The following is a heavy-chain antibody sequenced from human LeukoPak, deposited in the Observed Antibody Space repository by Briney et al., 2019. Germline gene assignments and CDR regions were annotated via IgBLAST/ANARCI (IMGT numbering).Heavy chain of an antibody. CDR3: AKGPWGAVAGTVLDY. CDR1: GFTFDDYA. Sequence: GGSLRLSCAASGFTFDDYAMHWVRQAPGKGLEWVSGISWNSGSIGYADSVKGRFTISRDNAKNSLYLQMNSLRAEDTALYYCAKGPWGAVAGTVLDYWGQGTLVTVSS. J-gene: IGHJ4*02. D-gene: IGHD6-19*01. V-gene: IGHV3-9*01. CDR2: ISWNSGSI.